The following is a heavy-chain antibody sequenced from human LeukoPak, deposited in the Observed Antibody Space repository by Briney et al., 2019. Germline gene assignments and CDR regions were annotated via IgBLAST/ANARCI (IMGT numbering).Heavy chain of an antibody. D-gene: IGHD3-9*01. CDR1: GFTFSSYW. J-gene: IGHJ3*02. CDR2: IYRDGSIT. V-gene: IGHV3-74*01. CDR3: AKNYDILTDGAFDI. Sequence: GGSLRLSCAASGFTFSSYWMHWVRQAPGEGLVWVSRIYRDGSITDYADSVKGRFTISRDNAKNSLYLQMNSLRAEDTAVYYCAKNYDILTDGAFDIWGQGTMVTVSS.